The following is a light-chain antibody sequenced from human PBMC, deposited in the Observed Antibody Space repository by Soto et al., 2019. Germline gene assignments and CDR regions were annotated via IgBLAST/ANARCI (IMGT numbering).Light chain of an antibody. CDR1: ETIGRY. Sequence: DIQMTQSQSSLSASVGERVIITCRASETIGRYLNWYQSKPGKAPRLLISAASSLQSGVPSRFSGSFSGTDFTLTISSLQPEDFATYFCQQSYSNPLTFGGGTKVDMK. J-gene: IGKJ4*01. CDR3: QQSYSNPLT. CDR2: AAS. V-gene: IGKV1-39*01.